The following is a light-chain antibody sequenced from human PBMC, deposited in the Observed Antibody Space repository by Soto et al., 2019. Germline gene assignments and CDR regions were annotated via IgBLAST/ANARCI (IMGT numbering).Light chain of an antibody. CDR2: DVT. CDR1: SSDVGAYKF. J-gene: IGLJ1*01. Sequence: QSLLTQPPSASGSPGQSVTISCTGTSSDVGAYKFVSWYQQNPGKAPKLIIYDVTKRPTGVPDRFSGSKSGNTASLTVSGLQAEDEADYYCSSYAGNRDYVFGRWTKVTVL. V-gene: IGLV2-8*01. CDR3: SSYAGNRDYV.